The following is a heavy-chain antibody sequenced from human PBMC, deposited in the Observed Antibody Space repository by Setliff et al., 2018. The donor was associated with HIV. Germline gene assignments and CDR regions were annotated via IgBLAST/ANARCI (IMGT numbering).Heavy chain of an antibody. CDR1: GASVASGDSY. CDR2: VHTNVRT. CDR3: ARGGRKDLTDN. V-gene: IGHV4-61*09. D-gene: IGHD2-21*02. Sequence: PSETLSLTCTVSGASVASGDSYWSWIRLPAGKGPQWIGHVHTNVRTNYYPSLNSRVTISADISKNEFSLKLTSVTAADTAIYFCARGGRKDLTDNWGQGTLVTVSS. J-gene: IGHJ1*01.